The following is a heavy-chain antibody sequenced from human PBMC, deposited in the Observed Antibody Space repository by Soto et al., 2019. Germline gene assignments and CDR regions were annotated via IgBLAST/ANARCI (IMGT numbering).Heavy chain of an antibody. J-gene: IGHJ6*02. D-gene: IGHD1-26*01. CDR2: ISGSGGST. CDR1: GFTFSSYA. V-gene: IGHV3-23*01. Sequence: PGGSLRLSCAASGFTFSSYAMSWGRQAPGEGREWVSAISGSGGSTYYADSVKGRFTISRDNSKNTLYLQMNSLRAEDTAVYYCAKSEVMGGYYYYGMDVWGQGTTVTVSS. CDR3: AKSEVMGGYYYYGMDV.